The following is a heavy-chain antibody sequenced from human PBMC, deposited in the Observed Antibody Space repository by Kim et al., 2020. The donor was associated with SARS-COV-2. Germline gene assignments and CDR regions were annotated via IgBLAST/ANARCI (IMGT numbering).Heavy chain of an antibody. V-gene: IGHV4-59*01. D-gene: IGHD1-26*01. Sequence: SETLSLTCTVSGSSINNYYWSWIRQPPGKGLEWIGYIYDSGSTNYNPSLKSRVTMSIDTSKNQFSLNLSSVTAADTAVYYCARVISYRGWFDPWGQGTLV. CDR3: ARVISYRGWFDP. J-gene: IGHJ5*02. CDR1: GSSINNYY. CDR2: IYDSGST.